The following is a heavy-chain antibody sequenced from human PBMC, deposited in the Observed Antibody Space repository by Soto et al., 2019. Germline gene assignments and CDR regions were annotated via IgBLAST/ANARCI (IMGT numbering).Heavy chain of an antibody. CDR1: GYSFSTYK. Sequence: PGESLKISCRGSGYSFSTYKIGWVRQMPGKGLEWMGIINPGDSETRYSPPFQGQFTISVDKSVSTAYLQWSSLRASDTATYYCARHAKYYDILSGYYFDYWGQGTPVTVSS. CDR3: ARHAKYYDILSGYYFDY. V-gene: IGHV5-51*01. D-gene: IGHD3-9*01. CDR2: INPGDSET. J-gene: IGHJ4*02.